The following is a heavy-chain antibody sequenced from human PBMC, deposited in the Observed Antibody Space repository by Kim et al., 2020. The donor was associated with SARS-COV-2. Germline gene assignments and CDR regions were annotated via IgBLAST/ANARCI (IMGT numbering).Heavy chain of an antibody. Sequence: APKFQGRVTITADKSTSIAYMELSSLRSEDTAVYYCARGLVGYSGYDYDRWGQGTLVTVSS. CDR3: ARGLVGYSGYDYDR. J-gene: IGHJ4*02. D-gene: IGHD5-12*01. V-gene: IGHV1-69*04.